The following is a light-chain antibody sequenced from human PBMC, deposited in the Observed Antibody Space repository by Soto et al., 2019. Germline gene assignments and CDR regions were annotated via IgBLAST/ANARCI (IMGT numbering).Light chain of an antibody. CDR2: AAS. Sequence: DIQMTQSTSSLSASVGDRVTITCRASQSISSYLNWYQQKPGKAPKLLIYAASSLQSGVPSRFSGSASGTDFTLTISSLQPEDFATYYCQQSYSTLWTFGQGTKVEIK. CDR1: QSISSY. V-gene: IGKV1-39*01. CDR3: QQSYSTLWT. J-gene: IGKJ1*01.